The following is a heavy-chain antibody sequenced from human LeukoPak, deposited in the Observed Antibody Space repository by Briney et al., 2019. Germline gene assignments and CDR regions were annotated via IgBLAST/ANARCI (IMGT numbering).Heavy chain of an antibody. V-gene: IGHV3-23*01. D-gene: IGHD6-25*01. Sequence: GGSLRLSCAASGFTFSKYAVSWVRQAPEKGLEWVSGISGRGGNTYYADSVEGRFTISRDNSKNTLYLQMNSLRAEDTAVYYCATAYPHSSAGAFDIWGQGTMDTVSS. CDR2: ISGRGGNT. CDR1: GFTFSKYA. CDR3: ATAYPHSSAGAFDI. J-gene: IGHJ3*02.